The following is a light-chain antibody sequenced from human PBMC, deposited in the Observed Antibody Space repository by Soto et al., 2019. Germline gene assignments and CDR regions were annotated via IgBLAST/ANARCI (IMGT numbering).Light chain of an antibody. V-gene: IGKV3-11*01. CDR3: QQYSNWPPLT. CDR2: DAS. CDR1: QSVSRH. Sequence: EIVLTQSPATLSLSPGERATLSCRASQSVSRHLAWYQQKPGQAPRLLIYDASNRATGIPARFSGSGSGTDFTLTISSLEPEDFAVYYCQQYSNWPPLTFGGGTKVEIK. J-gene: IGKJ4*01.